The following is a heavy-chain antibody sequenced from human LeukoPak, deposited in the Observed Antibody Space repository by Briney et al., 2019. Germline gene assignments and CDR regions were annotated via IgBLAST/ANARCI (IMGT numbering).Heavy chain of an antibody. V-gene: IGHV4-34*01. D-gene: IGHD2-2*01. J-gene: IGHJ6*02. CDR1: GGSFSGYY. CDR2: INHSGST. Sequence: PSETLSLTCAVYGGSFSGYYWSWIRQPPGKGLEWIGEINHSGSTNYNPSLKSRVTISVDMSKNQFSLKLSSVTAADTAVYYCARGPPAKPGTGYYYRMDVWGQGTTVTGSS. CDR3: ARGPPAKPGTGYYYRMDV.